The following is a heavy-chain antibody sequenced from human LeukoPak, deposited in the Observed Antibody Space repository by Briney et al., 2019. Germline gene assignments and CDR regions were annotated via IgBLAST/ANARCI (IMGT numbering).Heavy chain of an antibody. Sequence: GGSLRLSCAASGFTFSSYAMSWVRQAPGKGLEWVSAISGSGGSTYYADSVKGRFTISRDNSKNTLYLQMNSLRAEDTAVYYCAKRDVAYRSSTSCYPQFDYWGQGTLVTVSS. CDR2: ISGSGGST. V-gene: IGHV3-23*01. D-gene: IGHD2-2*01. CDR3: AKRDVAYRSSTSCYPQFDY. J-gene: IGHJ4*02. CDR1: GFTFSSYA.